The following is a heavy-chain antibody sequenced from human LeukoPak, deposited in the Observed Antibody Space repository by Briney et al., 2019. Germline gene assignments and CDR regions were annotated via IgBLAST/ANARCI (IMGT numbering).Heavy chain of an antibody. V-gene: IGHV4-4*07. CDR2: IHSSGST. Sequence: PSETLSLTCTVSGGSISSYYWSWIRQPAGKGLEWIGRIHSSGSTYYNPSLKSRVTISVDTSKNQFSLKLSSVTAADTAVYYCAREHCSGGSCYSIYYYYYMDVWGKGTTVTVSS. CDR3: AREHCSGGSCYSIYYYYYMDV. J-gene: IGHJ6*03. D-gene: IGHD2-15*01. CDR1: GGSISSYY.